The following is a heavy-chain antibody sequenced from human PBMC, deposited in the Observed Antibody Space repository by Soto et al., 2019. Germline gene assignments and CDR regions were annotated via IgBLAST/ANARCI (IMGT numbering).Heavy chain of an antibody. CDR2: IYYSGST. D-gene: IGHD6-19*01. CDR1: GGSISSSSYY. CDR3: ARHEHSGWYEIPDAFDI. V-gene: IGHV4-39*01. J-gene: IGHJ3*02. Sequence: PSETLSLTCTVSGGSISSSSYYWGWIRQPPGKGLEWIGSIYYSGSTYYNPSLKSRVTISVDTSKNQFSLKLSSVTAADTAVYYCARHEHSGWYEIPDAFDIWGQGTMVT.